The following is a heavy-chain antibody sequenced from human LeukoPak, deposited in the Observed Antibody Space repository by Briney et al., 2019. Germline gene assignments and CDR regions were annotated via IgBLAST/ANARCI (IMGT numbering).Heavy chain of an antibody. D-gene: IGHD2-21*02. CDR1: GFTFSSYW. CDR3: ARVGNCGGDCYLVY. Sequence: PGGSLRLSCAASGFTFSSYWMSWVRQAPGKGLEWVANIKQDGSEKYYVDSVKGRFTISRDNAKNSLYLQMNSLRAEDTAVYYCARVGNCGGDCYLVYWGPGTLVTVSS. CDR2: IKQDGSEK. V-gene: IGHV3-7*01. J-gene: IGHJ4*02.